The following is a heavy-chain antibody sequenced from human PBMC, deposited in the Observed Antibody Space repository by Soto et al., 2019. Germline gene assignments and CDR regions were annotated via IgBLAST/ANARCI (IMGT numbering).Heavy chain of an antibody. CDR3: ARSLNPEIVAVREEENDY. J-gene: IGHJ4*02. D-gene: IGHD3-22*01. Sequence: LSLTCAVYGGSFSGYYWSWIRQPPGKGLEWIGEINHSGSTNYNPSLKSRVTISVDTSKNQFSLKLSSVTAADTAVYYCARSLNPEIVAVREEENDYWGQGTLVTVSS. CDR2: INHSGST. V-gene: IGHV4-34*01. CDR1: GGSFSGYY.